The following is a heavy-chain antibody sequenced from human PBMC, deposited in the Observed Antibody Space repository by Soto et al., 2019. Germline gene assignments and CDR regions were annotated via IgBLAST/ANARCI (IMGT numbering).Heavy chain of an antibody. Sequence: QSGGSLRLFCRASGVPFVNFALSRVHHAPGKGLEWVYSIDRSGDITFYAGSVKDRFSISRDNSRNTLFLLMNNLRADDSAMYYCTKASRAYEPTGLFFDSWGHGTQATFSS. CDR2: IDRSGDIT. CDR3: TKASRAYEPTGLFFDS. D-gene: IGHD2-8*02. J-gene: IGHJ4*01. CDR1: GVPFVNFA. V-gene: IGHV3-23*01.